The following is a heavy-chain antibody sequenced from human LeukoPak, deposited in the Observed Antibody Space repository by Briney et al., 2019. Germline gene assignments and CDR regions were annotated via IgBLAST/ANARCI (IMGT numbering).Heavy chain of an antibody. V-gene: IGHV3-9*01. Sequence: GGSLRLSCAASGFTFDDYAMHWVRQAPGKGLEWVSGISWNSGSIGYADSVKGRFTISRDNAKNSLYLQMNSLRAEDTALYYCAKDTGGVLLWFGGFDYWGQGTLVTVSS. CDR3: AKDTGGVLLWFGGFDY. CDR1: GFTFDDYA. D-gene: IGHD3-10*01. CDR2: ISWNSGSI. J-gene: IGHJ4*02.